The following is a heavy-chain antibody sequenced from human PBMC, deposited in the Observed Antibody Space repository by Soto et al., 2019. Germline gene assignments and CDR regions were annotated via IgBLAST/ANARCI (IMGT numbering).Heavy chain of an antibody. J-gene: IGHJ4*02. D-gene: IGHD5-18*01. V-gene: IGHV3-23*01. CDR2: ISGSGGST. Sequence: GGSLRLSCAASGFTFSSYAMSWVRQAPGKGLEWVSAISGSGGSTYYADSVKGRFTISRDNSKNTLYLQMNSLRAEDTAVYYCAKGTPGYSYGYKAPNRSKYYFDYWGQGTLVTVSS. CDR3: AKGTPGYSYGYKAPNRSKYYFDY. CDR1: GFTFSSYA.